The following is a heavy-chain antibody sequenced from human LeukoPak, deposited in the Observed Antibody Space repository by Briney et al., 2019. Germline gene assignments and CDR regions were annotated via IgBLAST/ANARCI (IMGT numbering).Heavy chain of an antibody. V-gene: IGHV4-38-2*02. CDR1: GYSISSGYY. Sequence: SETLSLTCTVSGYSISSGYYWGWIRQPPGKGLEWIGSIYHSGSTYYNPSLKSRVTISVDTSKNQFSLKLSSVTAADTAVYYCAREGERFFDYWGQGTLVTVSS. D-gene: IGHD1-26*01. CDR2: IYHSGST. CDR3: AREGERFFDY. J-gene: IGHJ4*02.